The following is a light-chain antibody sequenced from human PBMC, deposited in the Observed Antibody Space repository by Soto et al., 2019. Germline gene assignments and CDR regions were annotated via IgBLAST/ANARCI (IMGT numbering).Light chain of an antibody. CDR2: GAS. CDR3: QQYNNWPPTWT. J-gene: IGKJ1*01. Sequence: EIVMTQSPATLSVSPWESATLSCRASESVSNNLAWYQQKPGQTPRLLIYGASTRATGFPARFSGSGSGTEFTLTISSLQSEDFAVYYCQQYNNWPPTWTFGQGTKVEIK. V-gene: IGKV3-15*01. CDR1: ESVSNN.